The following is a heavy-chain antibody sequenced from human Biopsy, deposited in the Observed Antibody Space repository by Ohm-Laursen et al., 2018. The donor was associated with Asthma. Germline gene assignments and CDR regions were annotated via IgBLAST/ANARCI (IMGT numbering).Heavy chain of an antibody. CDR1: GFKFDEYT. J-gene: IGHJ4*02. CDR2: ISYDGSNK. CDR3: ARDMNRDGWYFDY. V-gene: IGHV3-30*03. Sequence: SLRLSCAAPGFKFDEYTMHWVRQAPGKGLEWVAVISYDGSNKYYADSVKGRFTISRDNSKNTLYLQMNSPRGDDTAVYYCARDMNRDGWYFDYWGQGTLVTVSS. D-gene: IGHD5-24*01.